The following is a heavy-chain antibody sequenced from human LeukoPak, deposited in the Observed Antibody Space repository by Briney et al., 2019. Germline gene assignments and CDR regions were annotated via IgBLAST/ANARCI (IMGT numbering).Heavy chain of an antibody. V-gene: IGHV4-38-2*02. CDR2: IYHSGGT. J-gene: IGHJ5*02. D-gene: IGHD3-16*01. CDR1: GYSIDGGYY. CDR3: ARADYDLLSKDSWFDP. Sequence: PSETLSLTCSVSGYSIDGGYYWDWIRQPPGKGLEWIGTIYHSGGTYYHPSLQSRVTISLGASKNQFSLQMRSVIAADTAVYYCARADYDLLSKDSWFDPWGQGTLVTVSS.